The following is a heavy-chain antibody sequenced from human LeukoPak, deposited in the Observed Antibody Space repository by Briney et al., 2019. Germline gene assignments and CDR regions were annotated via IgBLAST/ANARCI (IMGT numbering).Heavy chain of an antibody. V-gene: IGHV1-69*13. D-gene: IGHD6-13*01. J-gene: IGHJ6*03. Sequence: GASVKVSCKASGGTFSSYAISWVRQAPGQGLEWMGGIIPIFGTANYAQKFQGRVTITADESTSTAYMELSSLRSEDTAVYYCARAAYSSSWGDPYYYMDVWGKGTTVTVSS. CDR2: IIPIFGTA. CDR1: GGTFSSYA. CDR3: ARAAYSSSWGDPYYYMDV.